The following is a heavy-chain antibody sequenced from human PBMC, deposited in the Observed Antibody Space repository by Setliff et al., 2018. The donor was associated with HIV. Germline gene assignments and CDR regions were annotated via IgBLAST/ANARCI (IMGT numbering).Heavy chain of an antibody. CDR1: GFTFSSYS. V-gene: IGHV3-21*01. CDR3: ARDPSTNIASNYWASNRFDP. CDR2: ISSSSTYI. D-gene: IGHD6-13*01. Sequence: GGSLRLSCSASGFTFSSYSMNWVRQAPGKGLEWVSSISSSSTYIYYADSVKGRFTISRDNAKSSLYLQMNSLRVDDTAVYYCARDPSTNIASNYWASNRFDP. J-gene: IGHJ5*02.